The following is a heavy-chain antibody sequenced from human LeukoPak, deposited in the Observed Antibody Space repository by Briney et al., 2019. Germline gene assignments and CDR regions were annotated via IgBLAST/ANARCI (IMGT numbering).Heavy chain of an antibody. J-gene: IGHJ5*02. CDR3: ARPIPVAATDWFDP. D-gene: IGHD6-19*01. Sequence: GASVKVSCKASGYTFTGYYMHWVRQAPGQGLEWMGWINPNSGGTNYAQKFQGRVTMTRDTSISTAYMELSRLRSDDTAVYYCARPIPVAATDWFDPWGQGTLVTVSS. V-gene: IGHV1-2*02. CDR2: INPNSGGT. CDR1: GYTFTGYY.